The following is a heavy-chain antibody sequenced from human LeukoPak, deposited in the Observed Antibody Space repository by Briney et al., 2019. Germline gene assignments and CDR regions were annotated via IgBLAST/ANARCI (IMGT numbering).Heavy chain of an antibody. CDR1: GGSIYSYY. J-gene: IGHJ4*02. Sequence: SETLSFTCTVSGGSIYSYYWSWIRQPAGKGLEWIGRIYTSGSTNYNPSLKSRVTMSVDTSKNQLSLKLSSVTAADTAVYYCASGSIAARAFGYWGQGTLVTVSS. V-gene: IGHV4-4*07. CDR2: IYTSGST. D-gene: IGHD6-6*01. CDR3: ASGSIAARAFGY.